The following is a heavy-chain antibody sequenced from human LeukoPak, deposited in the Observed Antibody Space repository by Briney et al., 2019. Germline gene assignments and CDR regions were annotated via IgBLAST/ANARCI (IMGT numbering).Heavy chain of an antibody. CDR1: GFTFKNYA. CDR2: LSGSGVST. J-gene: IGHJ4*02. Sequence: GGSLRLSCVGSGFTFKNYAMSWVRQTPGKGLEWVSGLSGSGVSTYYADSVKGRFTISRDNSKNTLYMRMDSLRVEDTAMYYCAKTMREYTYSLFDYWGQGILVTVSS. D-gene: IGHD5-18*01. V-gene: IGHV3-23*01. CDR3: AKTMREYTYSLFDY.